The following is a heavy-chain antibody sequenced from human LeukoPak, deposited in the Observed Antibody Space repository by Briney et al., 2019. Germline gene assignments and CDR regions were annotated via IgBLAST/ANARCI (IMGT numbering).Heavy chain of an antibody. Sequence: GASVTVSCTASGYTFTGYYMHWVRQAPGQGLEWMGRINPNSGGTNYAQKFQGRVTMTRDTSISTAYMELSRLRSDDTAVYYCARFDNGDTQTFDYWGQGTLVTVSS. V-gene: IGHV1-2*06. CDR3: ARFDNGDTQTFDY. CDR2: INPNSGGT. J-gene: IGHJ4*02. CDR1: GYTFTGYY. D-gene: IGHD7-27*01.